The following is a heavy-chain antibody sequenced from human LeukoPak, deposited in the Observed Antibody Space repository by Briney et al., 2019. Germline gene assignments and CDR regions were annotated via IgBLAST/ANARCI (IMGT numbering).Heavy chain of an antibody. CDR3: TAPYYDFWSGYYIDAFDI. J-gene: IGHJ3*02. CDR2: IRSKANSYAT. D-gene: IGHD3-3*01. V-gene: IGHV3-73*01. CDR1: GFTFSGSA. Sequence: GGSLRLSCAAPGFTFSGSAMHWVRQASGKGLEWVGRIRSKANSYATAYAASVKGRFTISRDDSKNTAYLQMNSLKTEDTAVYYCTAPYYDFWSGYYIDAFDIWGQGIMVTVSS.